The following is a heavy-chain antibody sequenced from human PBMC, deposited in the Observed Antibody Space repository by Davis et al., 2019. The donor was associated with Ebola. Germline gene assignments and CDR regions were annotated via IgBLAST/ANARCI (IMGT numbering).Heavy chain of an antibody. Sequence: PGGSLRLSCAASGFTFSSYWMSWVRQAPGKGLEWVANIKQDGSEKYYVDSVKGRFTISRDNAKNSLYLQMNSLRAEDTAVYYCARDDDCSSISCYTRVYYMDVWGKGTTVTVSS. J-gene: IGHJ6*03. CDR1: GFTFSSYW. V-gene: IGHV3-7*01. CDR2: IKQDGSEK. D-gene: IGHD2-2*02. CDR3: ARDDDCSSISCYTRVYYMDV.